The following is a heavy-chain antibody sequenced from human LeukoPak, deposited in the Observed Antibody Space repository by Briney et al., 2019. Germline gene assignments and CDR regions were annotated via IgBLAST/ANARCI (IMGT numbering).Heavy chain of an antibody. D-gene: IGHD3-10*01. J-gene: IGHJ6*02. Sequence: SETLSLTCAVYGGSFSGYYWSWIRQPPEKGLEWIGEINHSGSTNYNPSLKSRVTISVDTSKNQFSLKLSSVTAADTAVYYCGISKKGRRYYYYYGMDVWGQGTTVTVSS. CDR1: GGSFSGYY. CDR2: INHSGST. V-gene: IGHV4-34*01. CDR3: GISKKGRRYYYYYGMDV.